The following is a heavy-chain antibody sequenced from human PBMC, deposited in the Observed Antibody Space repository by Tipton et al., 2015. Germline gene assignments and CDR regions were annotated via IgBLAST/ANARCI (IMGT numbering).Heavy chain of an antibody. J-gene: IGHJ1*01. CDR1: GGFISNYY. CDR3: AREARQTTVTRAKKDYFQL. V-gene: IGHV4-4*07. Sequence: PSLTCNVSGGFISNYYWSWIRQAAGKGLEWIGHIQDSGRTNYNPSLESRVTMSLDKSKNQFSLKLRSVTAADTAFYYCAREARQTTVTRAKKDYFQLWGQGTLVTVSS. CDR2: IQDSGRT. D-gene: IGHD4-17*01.